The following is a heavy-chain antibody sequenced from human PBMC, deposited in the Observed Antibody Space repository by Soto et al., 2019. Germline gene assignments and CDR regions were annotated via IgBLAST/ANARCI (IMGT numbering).Heavy chain of an antibody. V-gene: IGHV4-59*01. CDR2: IYYSGST. J-gene: IGHJ4*02. Sequence: PSETLSLTCTVSGGSISSYYWSWIRQPPGKGLEWIGYIYYSGSTNYNPSLKSRVTISVDTSKNQFSLKLSSVTAADTAVYYCASSITIFGVVIIDDYWGQGTLVTVS. CDR3: ASSITIFGVVIIDDY. D-gene: IGHD3-3*01. CDR1: GGSISSYY.